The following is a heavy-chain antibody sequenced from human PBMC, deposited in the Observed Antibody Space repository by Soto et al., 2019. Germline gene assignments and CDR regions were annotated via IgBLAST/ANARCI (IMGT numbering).Heavy chain of an antibody. CDR3: ARDSRITAADDAFDI. D-gene: IGHD6-13*01. Sequence: QVQLVQSGAELKKPGASVKVSCKTSGYTFTGYYMEWVRQAPGQGLEWMGWINPNSGDTNYAQKFQGRVTLTRDTSSSTAYMELSSLRRDDTAVYYCARDSRITAADDAFDIWGQGTMVTVSS. CDR2: INPNSGDT. J-gene: IGHJ3*02. V-gene: IGHV1-2*02. CDR1: GYTFTGYY.